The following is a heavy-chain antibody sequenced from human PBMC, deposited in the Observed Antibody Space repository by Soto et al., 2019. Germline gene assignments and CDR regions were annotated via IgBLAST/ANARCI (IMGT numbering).Heavy chain of an antibody. J-gene: IGHJ4*02. D-gene: IGHD4-17*01. CDR1: GFVFTSSN. V-gene: IGHV1-58*02. CDR2: IVVGSGNT. Sequence: QMQLVQSGPEVKKPGTSVKVSCKASGFVFTSSNMQWVRQARGQRLEWMGWIVVGSGNTNYAQKFQERVTITRDMSTSTVYMELSSLRYEDTAVYYCAAGYGGYFDSWGQGTLVTVSS. CDR3: AAGYGGYFDS.